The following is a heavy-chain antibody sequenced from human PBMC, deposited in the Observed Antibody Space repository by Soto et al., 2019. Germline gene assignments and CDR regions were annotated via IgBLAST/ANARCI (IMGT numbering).Heavy chain of an antibody. V-gene: IGHV1-2*02. CDR3: ARVRFVLMAAGAFDI. Sequence: VKVSCKASGYTFTGYYMHWVRQAPGQGLEWMGWINPNSGGTNYAQKFQGRVTMTRDTSISTAYMELSRLRSDDTAVYYCARVRFVLMAAGAFDIWGQGTMVTVSS. D-gene: IGHD2-8*01. CDR1: GYTFTGYY. CDR2: INPNSGGT. J-gene: IGHJ3*02.